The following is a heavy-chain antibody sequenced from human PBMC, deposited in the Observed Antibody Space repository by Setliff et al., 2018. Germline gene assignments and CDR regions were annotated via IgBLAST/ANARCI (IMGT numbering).Heavy chain of an antibody. V-gene: IGHV4-34*01. CDR3: ARRGYYNFWSGYSSYYYYYYYMDV. J-gene: IGHJ6*03. CDR2: INHRGST. D-gene: IGHD3-3*01. CDR1: GGTFSDYH. Sequence: SETLSLTCAAYGGTFSDYHWTWIRQSPEKGLEWIGEINHRGSTNYNPSLKSRVTISIDTSKNQFSLKLSSVTAADTAVYYCARRGYYNFWSGYSSYYYYYYYMDVWGKGTTVTVS.